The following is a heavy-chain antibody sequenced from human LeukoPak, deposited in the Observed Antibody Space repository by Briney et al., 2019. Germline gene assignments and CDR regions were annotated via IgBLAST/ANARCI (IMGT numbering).Heavy chain of an antibody. CDR1: GFTFSSYG. D-gene: IGHD3-9*01. Sequence: GGSLRLSCAASGFTFSSYGMHWVRQAPGKGLEWVAVIWDDGSNKYYADSVKGRFTISRDNSKNTLYLQMNSLRAEDTAVYYCAKSPYGYDILTGYYPFDYWGQGTLVTVSS. CDR2: IWDDGSNK. J-gene: IGHJ4*02. V-gene: IGHV3-33*06. CDR3: AKSPYGYDILTGYYPFDY.